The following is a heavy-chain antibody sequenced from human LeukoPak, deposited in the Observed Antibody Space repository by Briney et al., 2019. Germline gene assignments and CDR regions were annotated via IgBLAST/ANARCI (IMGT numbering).Heavy chain of an antibody. V-gene: IGHV1-18*04. Sequence: ASVKVSCKASGYPFTGYYLHWVRQAPGQGLEWMGWISGYNGNTNYAQNLQGRVTMTTDTSTSTAYMELRSLRSDDTTVYYCARVWGSMVTGALYNSYGMDVWGQGTTVTVSS. CDR2: ISGYNGNT. J-gene: IGHJ6*02. CDR3: ARVWGSMVTGALYNSYGMDV. D-gene: IGHD5-18*01. CDR1: GYPFTGYY.